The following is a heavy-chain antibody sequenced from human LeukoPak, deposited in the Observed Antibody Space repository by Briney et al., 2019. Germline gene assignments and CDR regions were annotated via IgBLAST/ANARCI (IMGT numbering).Heavy chain of an antibody. CDR2: IKQDGSEK. Sequence: GGSLRLPCEASGFTLSTYWMVWVRQAPGKGLEWVANIKQDGSEKYYVDSVKGRFTISRDNAKNSLYLQMNSLRDEDTAVYYCARDPGRTRYDYWGQGTLVTVSS. J-gene: IGHJ4*02. CDR1: GFTLSTYW. CDR3: ARDPGRTRYDY. V-gene: IGHV3-7*01.